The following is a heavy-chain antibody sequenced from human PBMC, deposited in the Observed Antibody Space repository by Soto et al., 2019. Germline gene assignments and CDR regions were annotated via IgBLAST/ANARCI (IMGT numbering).Heavy chain of an antibody. CDR3: ARGSWVVVVPAAIGGRSHLFDP. V-gene: IGHV4-34*01. D-gene: IGHD2-2*01. CDR1: GGSFSGYY. J-gene: IGHJ5*02. Sequence: SETLSLTCAVYGGSFSGYYWSWIRQPPGKGLEWIGEINHSGSTNYNPSLKSRVTISVDTSKNQFSLKLSSVTAADTAVYYCARGSWVVVVPAAIGGRSHLFDPWGQGTLVTVSS. CDR2: INHSGST.